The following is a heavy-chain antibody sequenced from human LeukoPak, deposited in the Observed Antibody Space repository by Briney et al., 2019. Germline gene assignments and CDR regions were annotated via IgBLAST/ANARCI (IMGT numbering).Heavy chain of an antibody. CDR2: INPVGGGT. CDR1: EYTFTDYY. J-gene: IGHJ4*02. D-gene: IGHD2-2*01. CDR3: ARANFLSCSSTSCLFDY. V-gene: IGHV1-2*02. Sequence: ASVKVSCKASEYTFTDYYLHWVRQALGQGFEWMGWINPVGGGTNYVQKFQGRVTMTRDTSISTAYMELSRLRSDDTAVYYCARANFLSCSSTSCLFDYWGQGTLVTVSS.